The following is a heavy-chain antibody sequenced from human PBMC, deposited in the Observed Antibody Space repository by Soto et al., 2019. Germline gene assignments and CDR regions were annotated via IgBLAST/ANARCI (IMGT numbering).Heavy chain of an antibody. D-gene: IGHD6-19*01. Sequence: QVQLQESGPGLVKPSGTLSLTCAVSGGSIIISNWWSWVRQPPGKGLEWIGEIYHSGSTNYNPSLKSRVTTSVNQSKNQFSLNLTSVTAADTAVYYCARGGYRSGWSNWFDPWGQGTLVTVSS. CDR3: ARGGYRSGWSNWFDP. CDR1: GGSIIISNW. V-gene: IGHV4-4*02. CDR2: IYHSGST. J-gene: IGHJ5*02.